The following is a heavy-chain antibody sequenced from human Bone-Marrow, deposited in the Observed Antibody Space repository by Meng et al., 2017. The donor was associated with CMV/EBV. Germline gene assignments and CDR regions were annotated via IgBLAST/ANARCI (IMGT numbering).Heavy chain of an antibody. Sequence: ASVKVSCKALGYTFTSYDINWVRQATGQGLEWMGWRNPNSGNTGYAQKFQGRVTMTRNTSISTAYMERSSLRSEDTAVYYCARTYKFPAPHDFWSGYYEVYNWFEPWGQGNLVSVPS. D-gene: IGHD3-3*01. J-gene: IGHJ5*02. CDR3: ARTYKFPAPHDFWSGYYEVYNWFEP. V-gene: IGHV1-8*01. CDR2: RNPNSGNT. CDR1: GYTFTSYD.